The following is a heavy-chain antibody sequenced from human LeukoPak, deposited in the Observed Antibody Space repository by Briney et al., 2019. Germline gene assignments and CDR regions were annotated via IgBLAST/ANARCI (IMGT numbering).Heavy chain of an antibody. Sequence: SETLSLTCTVSGGSISSSSYYWGWIRQPPGKGLEWIGSIYYSGSTYYNPPLKSRVTISVDTSKNQFSLKLSSVTAADTAVYYCARQPRVIVLMVYAYNWFDPWGQGTLVTVSS. D-gene: IGHD2-8*01. CDR3: ARQPRVIVLMVYAYNWFDP. CDR2: IYYSGST. J-gene: IGHJ5*02. CDR1: GGSISSSSYY. V-gene: IGHV4-39*07.